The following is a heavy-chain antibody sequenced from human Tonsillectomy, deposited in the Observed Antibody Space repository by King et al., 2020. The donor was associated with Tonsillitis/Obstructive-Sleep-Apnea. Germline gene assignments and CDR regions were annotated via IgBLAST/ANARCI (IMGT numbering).Heavy chain of an antibody. CDR2: ISSSGSTI. CDR1: GFTFSSYK. Sequence: QLVQSGGGLVQPGGSLRLSCAASGFTFSSYKMHWVRQAPGKGLEWVSYISSSGSTIYYADSVKGRFTISRDNAKNSLYLQMNSLRAEDTAVYYCAREGGSGGYASYYYYGMDVWGQGTTVTVSS. V-gene: IGHV3-48*03. D-gene: IGHD3-10*01. CDR3: AREGGSGGYASYYYYGMDV. J-gene: IGHJ6*02.